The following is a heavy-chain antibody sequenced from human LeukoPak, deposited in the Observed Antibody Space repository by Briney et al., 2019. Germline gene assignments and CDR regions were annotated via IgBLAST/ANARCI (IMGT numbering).Heavy chain of an antibody. CDR2: IRGKGYSDPP. CDR3: TVPQCGGNWLAP. Sequence: GSLKLSCAASGFXFSDSAIRWVRQASGKGLEWVGCIRGKGYSDPPAHTPSVKGTFTISRDNTKCTANLQMNSPKAQDTAVYCCTVPQCGGNWLAPWGPGTLVTVSS. D-gene: IGHD3-16*01. J-gene: IGHJ5*02. CDR1: GFXFSDSA. V-gene: IGHV3-73*01.